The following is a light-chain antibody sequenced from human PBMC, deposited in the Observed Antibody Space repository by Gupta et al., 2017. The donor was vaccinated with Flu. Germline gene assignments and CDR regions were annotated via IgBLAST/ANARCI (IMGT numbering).Light chain of an antibody. CDR3: GTWDNSLSAML. CDR1: SSNIGINY. Sequence: QSVLTQPPSMSAAPGQKVTISCSGSSSNIGINYVSWYQQLPGTAPKLLIFDKHKRPSGIPDRFSGSKSGTSATLGITGLQTGDEADYYCGTWDNSLSAMLFGGGTKVTVL. V-gene: IGLV1-51*01. CDR2: DKH. J-gene: IGLJ2*01.